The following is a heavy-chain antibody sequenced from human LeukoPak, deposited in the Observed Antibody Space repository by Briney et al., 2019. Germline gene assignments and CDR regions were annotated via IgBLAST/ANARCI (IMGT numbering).Heavy chain of an antibody. J-gene: IGHJ4*02. CDR1: GFTFSTYW. Sequence: PGGSLRLSCAAPGFTFSTYWMSWVRQAPGKVLERGANTKEDGCEKYYVIFVKGPFTIHGDNAENSVYMQMNSLRADDTAVDYCARRSVGGSLDCWRQGTIVTVSS. D-gene: IGHD6-19*01. CDR2: TKEDGCEK. CDR3: ARRSVGGSLDC. V-gene: IGHV3-7*01.